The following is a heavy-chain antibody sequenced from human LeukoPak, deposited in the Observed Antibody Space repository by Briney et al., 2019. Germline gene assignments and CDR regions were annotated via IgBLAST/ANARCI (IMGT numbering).Heavy chain of an antibody. CDR3: ARSAYDSSGYPTWFFDY. D-gene: IGHD3-22*01. V-gene: IGHV3-53*01. CDR2: IYSGGST. Sequence: GGSLRLSCAASGFTFTSYSMSWVRQAPGKGLEWVSVIYSGGSTYYADSVKGRFTISRDNSKNTLYLQVNSLRAEDTAVYYCARSAYDSSGYPTWFFDYWGQGTLVTVSS. CDR1: GFTFTSYS. J-gene: IGHJ4*02.